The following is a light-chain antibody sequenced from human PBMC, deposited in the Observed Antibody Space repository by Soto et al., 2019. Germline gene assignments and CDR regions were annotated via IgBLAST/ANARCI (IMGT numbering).Light chain of an antibody. V-gene: IGKV3-20*01. J-gene: IGKJ1*01. CDR2: GAS. CDR1: QSVSSSY. CDR3: HQYDRSPWT. Sequence: EIVLTQLPGTLSLSPGERATLSCRASQSVSSSYLAWYQQKPGQAPRLLIYGASSRATGIRDRFSGSGSGTDFTLTISRLELEDFAVYYCHQYDRSPWTFGQGTKVEIK.